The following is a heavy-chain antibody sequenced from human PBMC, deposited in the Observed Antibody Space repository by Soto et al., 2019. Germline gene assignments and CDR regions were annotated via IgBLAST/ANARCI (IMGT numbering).Heavy chain of an antibody. CDR1: GGSISSGDYY. Sequence: QVQLQESGPGLVKPSQTLSLTCTVSGGSISSGDYYWSWIRQPPGKGLEWIGYIYYSGSTYYNPSHKMRVTLSVDTSKNQFSPKLGSVTAADTAGYYCARDSLNWFDPWGQGTLVTVSS. CDR2: IYYSGST. J-gene: IGHJ5*02. CDR3: ARDSLNWFDP. V-gene: IGHV4-30-4*01.